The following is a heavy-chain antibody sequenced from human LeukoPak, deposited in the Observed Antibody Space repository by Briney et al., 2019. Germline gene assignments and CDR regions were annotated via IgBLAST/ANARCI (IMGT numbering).Heavy chain of an antibody. CDR2: IVVGSGNT. D-gene: IGHD6-13*01. CDR1: GFTFTSSA. Sequence: SVKVSCKASGFTFTSSAVQWVRQARGQRLEWIGWIVVGSGNTNYAQKFQERVTITRDMSTSTAYMELSSLRSEDTAVYYCAAGDHGSSSWPTPDYWGQGTLATVSS. J-gene: IGHJ4*02. V-gene: IGHV1-58*01. CDR3: AAGDHGSSSWPTPDY.